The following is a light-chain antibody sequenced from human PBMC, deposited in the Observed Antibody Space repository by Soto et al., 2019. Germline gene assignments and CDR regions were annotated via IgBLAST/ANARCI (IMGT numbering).Light chain of an antibody. CDR3: QQYGSSSWT. Sequence: PGAVYCFPAPRVTLSCKASQHVSSRHLAWYQHKPGQAPRLLIYGTSCRATGIPDRFSGSGSGTDFTLTISRLEPEDFAVYYCQQYGSSSWTFGLGTKVDIK. V-gene: IGKV3-20*01. CDR1: QHVSSRH. J-gene: IGKJ1*01. CDR2: GTS.